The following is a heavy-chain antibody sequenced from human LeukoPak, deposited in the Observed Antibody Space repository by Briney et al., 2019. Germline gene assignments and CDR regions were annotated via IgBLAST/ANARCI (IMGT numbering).Heavy chain of an antibody. CDR3: VRDAGTIPEVVNAHFDY. V-gene: IGHV3-30-3*01. Sequence: GGSLRLSCEASGSTFISYLIHWVRQAPGKGLEWVALISKDGTRDWYATSVRGRFTISRDNSKNTVYLHMNSLRPEDTALYYCVRDAGTIPEVVNAHFDYWGQGTLVTVTS. CDR2: ISKDGTRD. D-gene: IGHD1-14*01. CDR1: GSTFISYL. J-gene: IGHJ4*02.